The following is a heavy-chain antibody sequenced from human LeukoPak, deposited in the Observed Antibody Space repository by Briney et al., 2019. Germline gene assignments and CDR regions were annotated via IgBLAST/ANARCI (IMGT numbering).Heavy chain of an antibody. Sequence: PGGSLRLSCAASGFTVNNNYMSWVRQAPGEGLEWVSIIYSGGYAYYADSVRGRFTISRDDSKNTLYLQMNSLRPEDTAVYYCARNVGEFWSTYYKGFFAYWDQGTLVTVSS. J-gene: IGHJ4*02. CDR3: ARNVGEFWSTYYKGFFAY. V-gene: IGHV3-66*02. D-gene: IGHD3-3*01. CDR1: GFTVNNNY. CDR2: IYSGGYA.